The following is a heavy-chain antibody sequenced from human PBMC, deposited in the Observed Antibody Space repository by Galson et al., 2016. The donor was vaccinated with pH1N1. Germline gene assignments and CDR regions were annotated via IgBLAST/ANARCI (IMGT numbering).Heavy chain of an antibody. Sequence: LSLTCAVSGYSIRNGYFWGWIRQPPGQGLEWIGIIYHSGTTYYNPSLESRVTISVDTSKNQFSLKVKSVTAADTAVYYCARHPRYYDSSGYYFDYWGQGILVTVSS. CDR3: ARHPRYYDSSGYYFDY. J-gene: IGHJ4*02. V-gene: IGHV4-38-2*01. D-gene: IGHD3-22*01. CDR1: GYSIRNGYF. CDR2: IYHSGTT.